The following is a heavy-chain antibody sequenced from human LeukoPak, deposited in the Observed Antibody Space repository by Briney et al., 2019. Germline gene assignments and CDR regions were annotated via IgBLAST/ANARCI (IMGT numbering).Heavy chain of an antibody. CDR1: GFTFSSYA. Sequence: GGSLRLSCAASGFTFSSYAMSWGRQAPGKGLEWVSAISGSGGSTYYADSVKGRFTISRDNSKNTLYLQMNSLRAEDTAVYYCAKAPNIMCTNGVCPFDYWGLGSLVTVSS. CDR3: AKAPNIMCTNGVCPFDY. D-gene: IGHD2-8*01. V-gene: IGHV3-23*01. CDR2: ISGSGGST. J-gene: IGHJ4*02.